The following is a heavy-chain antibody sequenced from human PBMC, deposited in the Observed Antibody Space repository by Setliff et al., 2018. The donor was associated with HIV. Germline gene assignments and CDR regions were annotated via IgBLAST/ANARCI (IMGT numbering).Heavy chain of an antibody. Sequence: ASVKVSCKAFGDTVTGHSIHWVRQAPGQRLEWMGWLNTGNGKTKYSQRFQDRVTFTRDTSARTAYMELRSLRSEDSAAYYCARDRDNFWSGPFDYWGQGTLVTSPQ. CDR3: ARDRDNFWSGPFDY. D-gene: IGHD3-3*01. V-gene: IGHV1-3*04. CDR1: GDTVTGHS. J-gene: IGHJ4*02. CDR2: LNTGNGKT.